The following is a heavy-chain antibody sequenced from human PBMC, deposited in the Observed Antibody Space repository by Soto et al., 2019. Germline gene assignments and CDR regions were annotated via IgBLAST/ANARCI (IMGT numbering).Heavy chain of an antibody. CDR3: ARDSGAKLSSS. CDR2: IVPTYRTA. CDR1: GGTFSSYR. J-gene: IGHJ4*02. D-gene: IGHD6-13*01. V-gene: IGHV1-69*13. Sequence: SVKVSCKASGGTFSSYRFNWVRQARGQGLEWLGGIVPTYRTADYAQKFQGRVTITADESTRTVYMELSSLKSQDTALYYCARDSGAKLSSSWGQGTLVTVSS.